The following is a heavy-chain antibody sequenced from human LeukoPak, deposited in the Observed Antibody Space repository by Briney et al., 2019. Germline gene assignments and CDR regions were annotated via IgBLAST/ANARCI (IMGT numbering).Heavy chain of an antibody. CDR2: IYYSGST. D-gene: IGHD4-17*01. CDR1: GGSISSSSYY. CDR3: ARLPSHYGVFYFDY. J-gene: IGHJ4*02. Sequence: SETLSLTCTVSGGSISSSSYYWGWIRQPPGKGLEWIGSIYYSGSTYYNPSLKSRVTISVDTSKNQFSLKLSSVTAADTAVYYCARLPSHYGVFYFDYWGQGTLVTVSS. V-gene: IGHV4-39*01.